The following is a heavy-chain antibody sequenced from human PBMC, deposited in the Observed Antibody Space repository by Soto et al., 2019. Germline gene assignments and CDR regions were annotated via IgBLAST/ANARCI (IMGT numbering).Heavy chain of an antibody. CDR2: ISGSGGST. CDR3: AKTGLAGITIFGVALNWFEP. V-gene: IGHV3-23*01. J-gene: IGHJ5*02. D-gene: IGHD3-3*01. Sequence: GSLRLSCAASGFTFSSYAMSWVRQAPGKGLEWVSAISGSGGSTYYADSVKGRFTISRDNSKNTLYLQMNSLRAEDTAVYYCAKTGLAGITIFGVALNWFEPWGQGTLVTVSS. CDR1: GFTFSSYA.